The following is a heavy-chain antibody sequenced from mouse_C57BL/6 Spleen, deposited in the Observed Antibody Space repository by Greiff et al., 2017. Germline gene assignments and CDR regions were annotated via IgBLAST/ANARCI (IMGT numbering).Heavy chain of an antibody. Sequence: VQLQQSGPELVKPGDSVKISCKASGYSFTGYFMNWVMPSHGKSLEWIGRINPYNGDTFYNQKFKGKATLTVDKSSSTAHMELRSLTSEDSAVYYCARSGMIRGYFDYWGQGTTRTVSS. CDR3: ARSGMIRGYFDY. CDR2: INPYNGDT. J-gene: IGHJ2*01. V-gene: IGHV1-20*01. D-gene: IGHD2-4*01. CDR1: GYSFTGYF.